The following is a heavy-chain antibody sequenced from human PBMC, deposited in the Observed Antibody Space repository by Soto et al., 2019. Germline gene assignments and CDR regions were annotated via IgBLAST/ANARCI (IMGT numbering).Heavy chain of an antibody. CDR1: GFTFSAYG. Sequence: EVQLVESGGGLVQPGGSLRLSCAASGFTFSAYGMHWVRQAPGKGLEYVSAIGPDGSRTYYANSVKGRFTISRYNSKNTLYLQMGSLRAEDMAVYYCARVRCSGGICYSNCYYMDVWGKGTTVTVSS. CDR2: IGPDGSRT. J-gene: IGHJ6*03. CDR3: ARVRCSGGICYSNCYYMDV. V-gene: IGHV3-64*01. D-gene: IGHD2-15*01.